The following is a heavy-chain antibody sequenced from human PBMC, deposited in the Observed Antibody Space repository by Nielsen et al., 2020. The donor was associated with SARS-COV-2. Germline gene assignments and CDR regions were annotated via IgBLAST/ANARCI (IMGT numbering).Heavy chain of an antibody. J-gene: IGHJ6*02. V-gene: IGHV3-21*01. Sequence: GESLKISCAASGFTFSIYTINWVRQAPGRGLEWVSSISSSSTYIYYADSVKGRFTISRDNAKNSLYLQMNSLRAEDTAVYYCARGSEGKLLWFGELVAHYGMDVWGQGTTVTVSS. D-gene: IGHD3-10*01. CDR3: ARGSEGKLLWFGELVAHYGMDV. CDR2: ISSSSTYI. CDR1: GFTFSIYT.